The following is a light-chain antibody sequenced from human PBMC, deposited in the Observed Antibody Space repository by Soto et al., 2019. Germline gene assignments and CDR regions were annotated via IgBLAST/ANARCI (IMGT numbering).Light chain of an antibody. CDR2: DAS. CDR1: QRIRTN. Sequence: EIVMTQSPATLSVSPGERATLSCRASQRIRTNLAWDQQKPGQAPRLLIYDASTRATGIPGRLSGSGSGTEFTLTISSLQSEVFAGYSCQRYKEWRFGGGTKWEIK. J-gene: IGKJ4*01. CDR3: QRYKEWR. V-gene: IGKV3-15*01.